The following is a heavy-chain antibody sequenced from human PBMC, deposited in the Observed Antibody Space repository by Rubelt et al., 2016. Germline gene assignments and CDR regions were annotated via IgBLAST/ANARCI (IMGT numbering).Heavy chain of an antibody. CDR2: IWYDGSNK. CDR3: ARGPYGSGSYYNVRERFY. V-gene: IGHV3-33*01. Sequence: APGKGLEWVAVIWYDGSNKYYADSVKGRFTISRDNSENTLYLQMNSLRAEDTAVYYCARGPYGSGSYYNVRERFYWGQGTLVTVSS. D-gene: IGHD3-10*01. J-gene: IGHJ4*02.